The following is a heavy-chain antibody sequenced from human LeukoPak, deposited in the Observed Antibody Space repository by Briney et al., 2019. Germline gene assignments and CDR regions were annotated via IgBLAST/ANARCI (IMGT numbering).Heavy chain of an antibody. CDR3: ARDPNGDYIGAFDM. CDR1: GFSFSAYA. V-gene: IGHV3-23*01. CDR2: IRGSGVNT. Sequence: GGSLRLSCTASGFSFSAYAMMWVRQAPGKGPEWVSAIRGSGVNTYYADSVKGRFTISRDNSKYTLFLQMNSLRAEDTAVYYCARDPNGDYIGAFDMWGPGTMVTVSS. D-gene: IGHD4-17*01. J-gene: IGHJ3*02.